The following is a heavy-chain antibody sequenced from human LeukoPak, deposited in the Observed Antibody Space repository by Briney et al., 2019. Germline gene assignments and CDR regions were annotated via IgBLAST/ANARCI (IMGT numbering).Heavy chain of an antibody. Sequence: PGGSLRRSCAASGFTFDDFALLWVPPAPGKGLVWVSGLSWDSGSIGYADSVKGRFTISSDNAKTSLYLQMNSQRAEDTALYYCAKEKGYYDILTGYSPFDYWGQGTLVTVSS. CDR2: LSWDSGSI. D-gene: IGHD3-9*01. V-gene: IGHV3-9*01. CDR3: AKEKGYYDILTGYSPFDY. CDR1: GFTFDDFA. J-gene: IGHJ4*02.